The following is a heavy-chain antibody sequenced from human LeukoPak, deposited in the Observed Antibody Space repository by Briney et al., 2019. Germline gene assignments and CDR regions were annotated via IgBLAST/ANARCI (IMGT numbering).Heavy chain of an antibody. CDR1: GFTFSSYE. V-gene: IGHV3-48*03. CDR3: ARDRSYGTGVYLDY. D-gene: IGHD5-18*01. J-gene: IGHJ4*02. CDR2: ISSSGSTI. Sequence: GGSLRLSCAASGFTFSSYEMNWVRQAPGKGLEWVSYISSSGSTIYYADSVKGRFTISRDNAKNSLYLQMNSLRAEDTAVYYCARDRSYGTGVYLDYWGQGTLVTVSS.